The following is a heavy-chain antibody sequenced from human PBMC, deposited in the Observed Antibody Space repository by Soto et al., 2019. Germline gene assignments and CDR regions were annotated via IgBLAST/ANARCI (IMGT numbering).Heavy chain of an antibody. D-gene: IGHD5-18*01. CDR1: GFTFSDYS. V-gene: IGHV3-33*01. CDR3: AREGQGYSYALDY. J-gene: IGHJ4*02. CDR2: IWYDGSKK. Sequence: QGQLVESGGGLVQPGRSLRLSCAASGFTFSDYSIHWVRQAPGKGLEWVALIWYDGSKKYYADSVKGRFTISRDNSKNTVYLQMNSLRDEDTAVFYCAREGQGYSYALDYWGQGTLVTVSS.